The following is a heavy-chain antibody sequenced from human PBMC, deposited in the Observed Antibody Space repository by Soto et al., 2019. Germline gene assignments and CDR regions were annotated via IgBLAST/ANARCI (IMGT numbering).Heavy chain of an antibody. CDR1: GDSISDTRFY. CDR3: ARQVYRDYLGGNRFDP. CDR2: ISHDGHA. Sequence: PSETLSLTCSILGDSISDTRFYWGWVRQSPEKGLEWIGSISHDGHAYYNPSLKSRVTLFADTSRNQFSLTMKSVTVADTALYFCARQVYRDYLGGNRFDPWGQGDLVTVSS. V-gene: IGHV4-39*01. D-gene: IGHD4-17*01. J-gene: IGHJ5*02.